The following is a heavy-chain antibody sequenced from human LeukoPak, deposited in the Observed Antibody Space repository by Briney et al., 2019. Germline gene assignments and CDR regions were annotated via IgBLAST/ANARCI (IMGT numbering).Heavy chain of an antibody. Sequence: GGSLRLSCVVSGCTFSSYWMHWVRQAPAKGLVWVSRLSPDGGTIDYSDSVRGRFTISRDNSKDTLYLQMNSLRVDDPAVYYCATAGQWRFDSWGLGTLVTVSS. J-gene: IGHJ4*02. V-gene: IGHV3-74*01. CDR3: ATAGQWRFDS. CDR1: GCTFSSYW. D-gene: IGHD6-19*01. CDR2: LSPDGGTI.